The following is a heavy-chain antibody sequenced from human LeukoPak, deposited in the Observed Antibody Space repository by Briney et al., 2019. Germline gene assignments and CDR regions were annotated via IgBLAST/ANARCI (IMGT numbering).Heavy chain of an antibody. CDR2: IWYDGSNK. V-gene: IGHV3-33*01. Sequence: GGSLRLSCAASGFTFSSYGMHWVRQAPGKGLEWVAVIWYDGSNKYYADSVKGRFTISRDNSKNTLDLQMNSLRAEDTAVYYCXXXXXYDFWSGYSTPDYWGQGTLVTVSS. CDR3: XXXXXYDFWSGYSTPDY. J-gene: IGHJ4*02. CDR1: GFTFSSYG. D-gene: IGHD3-3*01.